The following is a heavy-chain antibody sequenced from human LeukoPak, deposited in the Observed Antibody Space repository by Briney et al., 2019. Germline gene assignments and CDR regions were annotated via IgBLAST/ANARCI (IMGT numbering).Heavy chain of an antibody. J-gene: IGHJ3*02. CDR3: ARVRIVGATYDAFDI. D-gene: IGHD1-26*01. V-gene: IGHV3-30-3*01. CDR1: GFTFSTYA. CDR2: ISYDGTTK. Sequence: GRSLRLSCAASGFTFSTYAMHWVRQAPGKGLEWVAVISYDGTTKYHADSVKGRFTISRDNSKNTLYLQMNTLRAEDTAVYYCARVRIVGATYDAFDIWGQGTVVTVS.